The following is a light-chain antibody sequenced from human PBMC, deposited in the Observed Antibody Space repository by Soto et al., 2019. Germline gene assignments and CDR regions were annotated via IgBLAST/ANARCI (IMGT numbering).Light chain of an antibody. CDR3: QQYHSFSRT. CDR2: KAS. J-gene: IGKJ1*01. V-gene: IGKV1-5*03. CDR1: QSISAW. Sequence: DIQMTQSPSTLSASVGGRVTITSRASQSISAWLAWYQQKPGKAPKPLIYKASSLESGVPSRFSGSGSGTEFTLTISSLQPDDFATYFCQQYHSFSRTFGPGTRVEIK.